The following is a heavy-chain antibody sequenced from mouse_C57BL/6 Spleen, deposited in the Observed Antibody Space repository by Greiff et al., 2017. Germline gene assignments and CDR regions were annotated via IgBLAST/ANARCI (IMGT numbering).Heavy chain of an antibody. Sequence: EVKLMESGGGLVKPGGSLKLSCAASGFTFSDYGMHWVRQAPEKGLEWVAYISSGSSTIYYADTVKGRFTISRDNAKNTLFLQMTSLRSEDTAMYYCARPIYYGNYGAWFAYWGQGTLVTVSA. CDR2: ISSGSSTI. J-gene: IGHJ3*01. CDR1: GFTFSDYG. D-gene: IGHD2-1*01. V-gene: IGHV5-17*01. CDR3: ARPIYYGNYGAWFAY.